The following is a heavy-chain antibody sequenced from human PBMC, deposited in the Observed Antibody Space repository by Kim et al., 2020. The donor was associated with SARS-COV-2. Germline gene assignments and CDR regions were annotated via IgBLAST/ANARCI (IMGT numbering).Heavy chain of an antibody. D-gene: IGHD3-9*01. CDR1: GYTFTSYD. V-gene: IGHV1-8*01. J-gene: IGHJ5*02. Sequence: ASVKVSCKASGYTFTSYDINWVRQATGQGLEWMGWMNPNSGNTGYAQKFQGRVTMTRNTSIRTAYMELSSLRSEDTAVYYCARTRLDILTGSYRGWFDPWGQGTLVTVSS. CDR3: ARTRLDILTGSYRGWFDP. CDR2: MNPNSGNT.